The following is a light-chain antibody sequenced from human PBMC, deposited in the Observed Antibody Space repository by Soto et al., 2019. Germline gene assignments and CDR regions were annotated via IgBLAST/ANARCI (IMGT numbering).Light chain of an antibody. CDR3: QQYGSSPLP. V-gene: IGKV3-20*01. CDR2: DAS. CDR1: QSVASNY. J-gene: IGKJ4*01. Sequence: IVLTQYPGTLSLSPGERATLSCRASQSVASNYLGWYQQKPGQAPRVLIFDASIRATGIPDRFSASGSGTDFTLTISRLEPEDFALYYCQQYGSSPLPFGGGSKVDIK.